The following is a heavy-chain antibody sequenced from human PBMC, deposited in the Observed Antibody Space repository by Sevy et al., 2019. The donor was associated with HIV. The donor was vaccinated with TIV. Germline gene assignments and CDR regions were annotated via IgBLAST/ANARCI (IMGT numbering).Heavy chain of an antibody. CDR3: ARDRDIRFGGGDAFDI. CDR1: GGTFGTYS. V-gene: IGHV1-69*13. CDR2: IIPIFHSA. D-gene: IGHD3-16*01. Sequence: ASVKVSCKASGGTFGTYSLSWLRQAPGQGFEWMGGIIPIFHSANYAQNFQGRVTITADESTSTAYMELSSLRPEDSAVYYCARDRDIRFGGGDAFDIWGHGTMVTVSS. J-gene: IGHJ3*02.